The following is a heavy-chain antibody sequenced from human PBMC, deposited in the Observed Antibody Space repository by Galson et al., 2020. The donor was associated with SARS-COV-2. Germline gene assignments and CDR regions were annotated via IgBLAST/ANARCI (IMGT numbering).Heavy chain of an antibody. V-gene: IGHV3-30*04. CDR1: RFNFSSSA. J-gene: IGHJ4*02. CDR2: ISYAGTTR. D-gene: IGHD6-13*01. Sequence: GASLTLSCATTRFNFSSSAMHWVSQAPGTGLEWVALISYAGTTRYNSDSVKGRFTISRDIAKNTLYLQMNSLRPEDTAVYYCARETDDQTSSWYDYWGQGTLVTVSS. CDR3: ARETDDQTSSWYDY.